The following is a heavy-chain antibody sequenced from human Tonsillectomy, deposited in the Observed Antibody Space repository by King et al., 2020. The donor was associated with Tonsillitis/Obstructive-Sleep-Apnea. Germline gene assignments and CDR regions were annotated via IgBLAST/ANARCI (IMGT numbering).Heavy chain of an antibody. CDR1: GFTFSSYE. V-gene: IGHV3-48*03. CDR3: ARDLGVQLWADDY. Sequence: VQLVESGGGLVQPGGSLRLSCAASGFTFSSYEMNWVRQAPGKGLEWVSYISSSSSTIYYADSVKGRFTISRDNAKNSLYLQMNSLRAEDTAVYYCARDLGVQLWADDYWGQGTLVTVSS. CDR2: ISSSSSTI. J-gene: IGHJ4*02. D-gene: IGHD5-18*01.